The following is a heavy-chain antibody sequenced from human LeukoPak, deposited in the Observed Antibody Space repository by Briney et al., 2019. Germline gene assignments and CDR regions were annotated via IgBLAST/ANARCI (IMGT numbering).Heavy chain of an antibody. CDR2: ICYSGST. Sequence: PSETLSLTCTVSGGSISSYYWSWIRQPPGKGLEWIGYICYSGSTNYNPSLKSRVTISVDTSKNQFSLKLSSVTAADTAVYYCARVKRYCSGGSCYSNWYFDLWGRGTLVTVSS. V-gene: IGHV4-59*01. CDR3: ARVKRYCSGGSCYSNWYFDL. CDR1: GGSISSYY. D-gene: IGHD2-15*01. J-gene: IGHJ2*01.